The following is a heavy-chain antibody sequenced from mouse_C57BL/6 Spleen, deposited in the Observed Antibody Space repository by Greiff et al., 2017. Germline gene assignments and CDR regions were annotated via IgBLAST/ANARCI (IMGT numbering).Heavy chain of an antibody. D-gene: IGHD1-1*01. Sequence: EVQLMESGGGLVKPGGSLKLSCAASGFTFSDYGMHWVRQAPEKELVWVAYISSGSSTIYYADTVKGRFPISRDNAKNTLFLQMTSLRSEDTAMYYSARYYGSSDAMDDWGQRTSVTVSS. CDR1: GFTFSDYG. CDR2: ISSGSSTI. V-gene: IGHV5-17*01. J-gene: IGHJ4*01. CDR3: ARYYGSSDAMDD.